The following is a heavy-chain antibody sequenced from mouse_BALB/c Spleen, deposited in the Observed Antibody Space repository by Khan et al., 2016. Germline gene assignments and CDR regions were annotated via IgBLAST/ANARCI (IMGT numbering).Heavy chain of an antibody. CDR3: ARAPYYPNYDYVMDY. D-gene: IGHD2-10*01. CDR1: GYTFSNYW. J-gene: IGHJ4*01. CDR2: ILSGSDTN. Sequence: QVQLKQSGAELMKPGASVKISCKATGYTFSNYWIEWVKQRPGHGLEWIGEILSGSDTNNYNEKFKGKATFTEDKTTKTAYMQLSSLTSEASAVYFCARAPYYPNYDYVMDYWGQGTSVTVSS. V-gene: IGHV1-9*01.